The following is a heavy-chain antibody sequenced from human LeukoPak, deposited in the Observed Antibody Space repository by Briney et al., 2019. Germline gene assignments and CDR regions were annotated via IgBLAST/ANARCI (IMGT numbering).Heavy chain of an antibody. Sequence: PSDTLSLTCNVSGYSISSGHYWAWIRQPPGKGLEWIGSISYRGDTYYNPSLKSRVTMSVDSSKSQLSLKVRSVTAADTAVYFCARSLRDTSSTAGYDSWGQGTLVTVSS. CDR1: GYSISSGHY. J-gene: IGHJ4*02. V-gene: IGHV4-38-2*02. D-gene: IGHD2-2*01. CDR2: ISYRGDT. CDR3: ARSLRDTSSTAGYDS.